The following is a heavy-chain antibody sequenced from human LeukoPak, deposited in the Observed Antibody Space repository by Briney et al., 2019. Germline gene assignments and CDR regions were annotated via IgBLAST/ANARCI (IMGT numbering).Heavy chain of an antibody. CDR1: GGSISSYY. V-gene: IGHV4-59*01. CDR3: ARESFYSSSPHFDY. CDR2: IYYSGST. D-gene: IGHD6-6*01. Sequence: PSETLSLTCTVSGGSISSYYWSWVRQPPGKGLEWIGYIYYSGSTNYNPSLKSRVTISVDTSKNQFSLKLSSVTAADTAVYYCARESFYSSSPHFDYWGQGTLVTVSS. J-gene: IGHJ4*02.